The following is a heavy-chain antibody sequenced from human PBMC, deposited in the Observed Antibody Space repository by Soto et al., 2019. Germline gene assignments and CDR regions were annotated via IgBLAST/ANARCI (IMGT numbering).Heavy chain of an antibody. V-gene: IGHV3-74*01. Sequence: EVQLVESGGGLVQPGGSLRLSCAASGFTFSSHWMHWVRQAPGKGLVWVSQITRDGSSTSYADSVKGRFTVSRDNAKNTVYLQMTSLRAEDTAVYYCARGGGGFDYWGQGTLVTVSS. J-gene: IGHJ4*02. CDR3: ARGGGGFDY. D-gene: IGHD3-16*01. CDR1: GFTFSSHW. CDR2: ITRDGSST.